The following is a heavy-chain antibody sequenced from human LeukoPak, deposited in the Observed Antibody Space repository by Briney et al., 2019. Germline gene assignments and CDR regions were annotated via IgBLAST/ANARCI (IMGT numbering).Heavy chain of an antibody. Sequence: PSETLSLTCTVSGGSISSYYWSWIRQPPGKGLEWIGYIYYSGSTNYNPSLKSRVTISVDTSKNQFSLKLSSVTAADTAVYYCARDRSDYVWGSNDAFDIRGQGTMVTVSS. CDR2: IYYSGST. CDR3: ARDRSDYVWGSNDAFDI. V-gene: IGHV4-59*01. J-gene: IGHJ3*02. CDR1: GGSISSYY. D-gene: IGHD3-16*01.